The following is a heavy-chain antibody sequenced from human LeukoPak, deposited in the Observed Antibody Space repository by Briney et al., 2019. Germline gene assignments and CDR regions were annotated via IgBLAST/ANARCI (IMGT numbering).Heavy chain of an antibody. V-gene: IGHV4-59*01. CDR2: IYYSGSTGRSI. Sequence: SETLSHTCTVSGGSISSYYWSWIRQAPGKGLEWIGYIYYSGSTGRSINYNPSLKSRVTISVCTSKNQFSLKLSSVTAADTAMYYCARSTIAAAGNVEYSGQGTLVTVSS. J-gene: IGHJ4*02. D-gene: IGHD6-13*01. CDR3: ARSTIAAAGNVEY. CDR1: GGSISSYY.